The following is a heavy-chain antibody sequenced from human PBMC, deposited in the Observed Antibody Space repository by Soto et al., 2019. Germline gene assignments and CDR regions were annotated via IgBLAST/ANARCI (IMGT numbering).Heavy chain of an antibody. CDR3: ASATVTADAFDI. D-gene: IGHD4-17*01. Sequence: QVQLQESGPGLVKPSETLSLTCTVSGGSISSYYWSWIRQPPGKGLEWIGYIYYSGSTNYNPSLKSRVTISVDTSKNQFSLKLSSVTAADTAAYYCASATVTADAFDIWGQGTMVTVSS. J-gene: IGHJ3*02. CDR1: GGSISSYY. CDR2: IYYSGST. V-gene: IGHV4-59*01.